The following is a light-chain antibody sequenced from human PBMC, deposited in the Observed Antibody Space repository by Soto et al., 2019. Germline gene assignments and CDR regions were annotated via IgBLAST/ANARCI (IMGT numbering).Light chain of an antibody. V-gene: IGKV1-33*01. CDR2: DAS. CDR1: QDITDY. CDR3: QQYDDLPLT. Sequence: DIQMTQSPSCLSASVGDGVTITCRASQDITDYLNWYQQKPGKAPRLLIYDASNLETGVPSRFSGSGSGTDFTFTISSLQPEDIATYYCQQYDDLPLTFGGGTKVEIK. J-gene: IGKJ4*01.